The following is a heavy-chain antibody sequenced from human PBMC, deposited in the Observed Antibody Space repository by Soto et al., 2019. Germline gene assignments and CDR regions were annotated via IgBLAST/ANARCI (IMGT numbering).Heavy chain of an antibody. J-gene: IGHJ4*02. CDR1: GFTFSSYG. CDR3: ATEGFWSGSLPTYYFDY. Sequence: QVQLVESGGGVVQPGRSLRLSCAASGFTFSSYGMHWVRQAPGKGLEWVAVIWYDGSNKYYADSVKGRFTISRDNSKNTLYLQMNSLRAEDTAVYYCATEGFWSGSLPTYYFDYWGQGTLVTVSS. D-gene: IGHD3-3*01. CDR2: IWYDGSNK. V-gene: IGHV3-33*01.